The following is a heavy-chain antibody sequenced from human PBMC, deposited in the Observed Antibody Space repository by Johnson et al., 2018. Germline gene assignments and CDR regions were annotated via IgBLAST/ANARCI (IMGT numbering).Heavy chain of an antibody. V-gene: IGHV3-30-3*01. CDR1: GFTFSSYA. D-gene: IGHD2-8*01. CDR3: ARDLMVYAMKAFDI. Sequence: QVQLVQSGGGVVQPGRSLRLSCAASGFTFSSYAMHWVRPAPGKGLEWVAVISYDGSNKYYADSVQGRFTISRDNSKNTLYLQMNSLRAEDTAVYYCARDLMVYAMKAFDIWGQGTMVTVSS. J-gene: IGHJ3*02. CDR2: ISYDGSNK.